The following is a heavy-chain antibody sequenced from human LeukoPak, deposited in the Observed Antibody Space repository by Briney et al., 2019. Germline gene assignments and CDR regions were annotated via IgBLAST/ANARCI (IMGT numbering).Heavy chain of an antibody. V-gene: IGHV4-59*12. D-gene: IGHD6-19*01. CDR3: ARVRGVAGRYYFDY. J-gene: IGHJ4*02. CDR1: GGSISRNY. CDR2: IYYSGST. Sequence: SETLSLTCTVSGGSISRNYWNWIRQSPGKGLEWIGFIYYSGSTNYNPSLESRVTISVDTSKNQFSLKLSSVTAADTAVYYCARVRGVAGRYYFDYWGQGTLVTVSS.